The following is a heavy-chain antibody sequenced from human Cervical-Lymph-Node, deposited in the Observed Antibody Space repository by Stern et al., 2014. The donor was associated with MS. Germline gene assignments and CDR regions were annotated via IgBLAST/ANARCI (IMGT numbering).Heavy chain of an antibody. CDR3: IRVKGWAQYLPQLMDV. CDR2: IRNTEFGGTT. J-gene: IGHJ6*02. Sequence: EVQLVESGGGLVQPGLSLRLSCTASGFTLDDYALTWFRQAPGKGLEWVGFIRNTEFGGTTEYAAPVKGRFTISRDVSKGVAYLQMNSLKIEDTAVYYCIRVKGWAQYLPQLMDVWGQGITVTVSS. V-gene: IGHV3-49*03. CDR1: GFTLDDYA. D-gene: IGHD1-1*01.